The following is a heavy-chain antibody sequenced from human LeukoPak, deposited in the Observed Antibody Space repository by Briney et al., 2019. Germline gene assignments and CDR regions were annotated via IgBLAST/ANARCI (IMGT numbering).Heavy chain of an antibody. Sequence: GGSLRLSCAASGFSFSSYAMHWVRQPPGKGLEWVAVISFDGSEKYYADSVKGRFTISRDNSKNTLYLQMNSLRTEDTAVYYCARARYGTYWGELAYWGQGTLDTVSS. D-gene: IGHD7-27*01. CDR2: ISFDGSEK. CDR3: ARARYGTYWGELAY. CDR1: GFSFSSYA. J-gene: IGHJ1*01. V-gene: IGHV3-30*04.